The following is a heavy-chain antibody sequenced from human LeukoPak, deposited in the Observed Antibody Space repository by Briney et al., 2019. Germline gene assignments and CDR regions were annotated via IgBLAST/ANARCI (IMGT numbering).Heavy chain of an antibody. D-gene: IGHD2-2*01. Sequence: SETLSLTCTVSGGSISSYYWSRIRQPPGKGLEWIGYIYYSGSTNYNPSLKSRVTISVDTSKNQFSLKLSSVTATDTAVYYCARVASVPAATFDYWGQGTLVTVSS. V-gene: IGHV4-59*08. CDR1: GGSISSYY. CDR2: IYYSGST. J-gene: IGHJ4*02. CDR3: ARVASVPAATFDY.